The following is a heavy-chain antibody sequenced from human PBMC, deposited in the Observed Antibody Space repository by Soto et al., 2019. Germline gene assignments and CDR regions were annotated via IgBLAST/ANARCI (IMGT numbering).Heavy chain of an antibody. CDR2: TYPGDSET. CDR3: ARHDYYGLKAFDI. CDR1: GYIFTTYW. J-gene: IGHJ3*02. D-gene: IGHD3-10*01. Sequence: VESLKISCQGSGYIFTTYWIACVRQMPGKGLEWMAITYPGDSETRYSPSFQGQVTISADKSISTAYLQWNSLKASDTAMYYCARHDYYGLKAFDIWGQGTMVTVSS. V-gene: IGHV5-51*01.